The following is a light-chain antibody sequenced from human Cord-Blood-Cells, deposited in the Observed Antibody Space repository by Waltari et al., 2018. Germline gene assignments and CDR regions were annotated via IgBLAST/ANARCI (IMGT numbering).Light chain of an antibody. J-gene: IGKJ4*01. Sequence: DIQMTQSPSSLSASVGDRVTITCRASKSISSYLTCCQQKPGRAPKLLIYAASSLQRWVPSKLSGSGAATDYTITISSRQPDEFATDYCQQSYSTPLTFGGGTKVEIK. CDR3: QQSYSTPLT. CDR2: AAS. CDR1: KSISSY. V-gene: IGKV1-39*01.